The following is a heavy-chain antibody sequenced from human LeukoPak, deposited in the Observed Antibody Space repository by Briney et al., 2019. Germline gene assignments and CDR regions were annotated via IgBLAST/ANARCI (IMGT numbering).Heavy chain of an antibody. Sequence: GGSLRLSCAASGFTVSSNYMSWVRQAPGKGLEWVSVIYSGGSTYYADSVKGRFTISRDNSKNTLYLQMNSLRAEDTAVYYCAYSRDGYNLIYWGQGTLVTVSS. D-gene: IGHD5-24*01. CDR2: IYSGGST. V-gene: IGHV3-53*01. J-gene: IGHJ4*02. CDR1: GFTVSSNY. CDR3: AYSRDGYNLIY.